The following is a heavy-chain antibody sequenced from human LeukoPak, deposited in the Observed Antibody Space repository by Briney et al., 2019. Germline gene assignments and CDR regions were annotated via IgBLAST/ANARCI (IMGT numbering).Heavy chain of an antibody. Sequence: SETLSLTCTVSGFSISRGHYWGWIRQPPGKELEWIGSIYHSGTTFYNPSLNSRVTISVDTSKNQFSLKLSSVTAADTAVYYCARDRGIPYCSGGYCLTPPCDYWGQGILVTVSS. CDR2: IYHSGTT. CDR1: GFSISRGHY. D-gene: IGHD2-15*01. CDR3: ARDRGIPYCSGGYCLTPPCDY. V-gene: IGHV4-38-2*02. J-gene: IGHJ4*02.